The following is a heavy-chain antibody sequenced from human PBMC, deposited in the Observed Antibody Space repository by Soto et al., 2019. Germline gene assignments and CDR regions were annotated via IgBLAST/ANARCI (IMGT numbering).Heavy chain of an antibody. D-gene: IGHD3-10*01. Sequence: PXDSLKVSCKWSEYAFINFWIGLVLQMPGKGLEWIGIIYPTNSETRYSPSFQGQVTMSVDKSTATAYLQWSSLKASDTGIYYCARTGGSGTYYKFDYWGQGTPVTVSS. V-gene: IGHV5-51*01. CDR3: ARTGGSGTYYKFDY. CDR1: EYAFINFW. CDR2: IYPTNSET. J-gene: IGHJ4*02.